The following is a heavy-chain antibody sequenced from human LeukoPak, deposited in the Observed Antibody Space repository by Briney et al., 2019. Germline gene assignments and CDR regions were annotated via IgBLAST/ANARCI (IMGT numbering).Heavy chain of an antibody. Sequence: PGGSLGLSCAAYGFTVSSNYMSWVRQAPGKGLEWVSVIYSGGSTYYADSVKGRFTISRDNSKNTLYIQMNSLRAEDTAVYYCARGFELITFGGAIGKLNWFDSWGQGTLVTVSS. V-gene: IGHV3-66*01. CDR2: IYSGGST. CDR3: ARGFELITFGGAIGKLNWFDS. D-gene: IGHD3-16*02. CDR1: GFTVSSNY. J-gene: IGHJ5*01.